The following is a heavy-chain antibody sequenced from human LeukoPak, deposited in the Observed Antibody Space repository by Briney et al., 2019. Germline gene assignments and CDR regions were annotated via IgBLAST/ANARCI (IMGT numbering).Heavy chain of an antibody. D-gene: IGHD3-22*01. J-gene: IGHJ4*02. V-gene: IGHV3-48*04. CDR1: GFTFSNYS. CDR2: ISSSGSTI. CDR3: ARDLAATYYDNSGPGDY. Sequence: AGGSLRLSCAASGFTFSNYSMNWVRQAPGKGLEWISYISSSGSTIYYADSVKGRFTISRDNAKNSLYLQMNSLRAEDTALYYCARDLAATYYDNSGPGDYWGQGTLVTVSS.